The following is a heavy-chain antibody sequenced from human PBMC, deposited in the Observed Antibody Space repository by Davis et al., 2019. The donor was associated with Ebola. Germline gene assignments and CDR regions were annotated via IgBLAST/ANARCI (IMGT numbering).Heavy chain of an antibody. V-gene: IGHV3-23*01. CDR3: AKTPDDFWTGYTDY. D-gene: IGHD3/OR15-3a*01. CDR2: ISGSGGST. Sequence: GESLKISCAASGFTFSSYAMHWVRQAPGKGLEWVSTISGSGGSTYYADSVKGRFTISRDNSKNMLYLQMSTLRADDTAVYYCAKTPDDFWTGYTDYWGQGTLVTVSP. J-gene: IGHJ4*02. CDR1: GFTFSSYA.